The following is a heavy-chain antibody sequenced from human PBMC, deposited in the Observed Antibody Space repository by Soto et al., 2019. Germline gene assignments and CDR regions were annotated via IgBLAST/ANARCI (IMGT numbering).Heavy chain of an antibody. D-gene: IGHD6-19*01. V-gene: IGHV3-48*02. J-gene: IGHJ4*02. CDR1: GFTFSAYS. CDR3: ATTVDSGWYQGY. CDR2: ISSPSTTR. Sequence: EVQLVESGGGLVQPGGSLRLSCAASGFTFSAYSMNWVRQAPGKGLEWVSYISSPSTTRFYAASVEGRFTISRDTAKRSLYLQRNSLRDEDTAVFYCATTVDSGWYQGYWGQGTLVTVAS.